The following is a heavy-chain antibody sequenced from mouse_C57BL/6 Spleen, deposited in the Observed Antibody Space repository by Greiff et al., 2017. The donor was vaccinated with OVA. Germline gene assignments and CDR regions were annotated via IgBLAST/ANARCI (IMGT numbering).Heavy chain of an antibody. CDR2: IDPSDSYT. V-gene: IGHV1-69*01. Sequence: QVQLQQPGAELVMPGASVTLSCKASGYTFTSYWMHWVKQRPGQGLEWIGEIDPSDSYTNYNQKFKGKSTLTVDKSSSTAYMQLSSLTSEDSAVEYCATPYGYDSGLYFDVWGTGTTVTVAS. CDR3: ATPYGYDSGLYFDV. J-gene: IGHJ1*03. CDR1: GYTFTSYW. D-gene: IGHD2-2*01.